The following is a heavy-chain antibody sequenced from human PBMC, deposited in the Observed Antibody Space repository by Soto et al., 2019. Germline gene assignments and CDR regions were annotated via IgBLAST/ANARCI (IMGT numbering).Heavy chain of an antibody. CDR1: GYTFSNYG. J-gene: IGHJ4*02. D-gene: IGHD6-19*01. CDR2: ISAYNGDT. Sequence: ASVKVSCKASGYTFSNYGFTWVRQAPGQGLEWMGWISAYNGDTNYAQKFQGRVTMTTETSTRTAYMELRSLRSDDTAVYYCARAISTRPNIAVAGINDYWGQGTLVTVSS. V-gene: IGHV1-18*01. CDR3: ARAISTRPNIAVAGINDY.